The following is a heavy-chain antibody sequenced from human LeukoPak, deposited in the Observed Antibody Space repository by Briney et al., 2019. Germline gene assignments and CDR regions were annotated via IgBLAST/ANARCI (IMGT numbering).Heavy chain of an antibody. V-gene: IGHV3-74*01. Sequence: PGGSLRLSCAASGFTFNSYFMHWVRQAPGKGLVWVSRIDTDGKSTTYADSVKGRFTISRDNAKNMLYLQMNSLRAEDTAVYYCAKSGYDSSGYQADYWGQGTLVTVSS. CDR2: IDTDGKST. CDR3: AKSGYDSSGYQADY. J-gene: IGHJ4*02. D-gene: IGHD3-22*01. CDR1: GFTFNSYF.